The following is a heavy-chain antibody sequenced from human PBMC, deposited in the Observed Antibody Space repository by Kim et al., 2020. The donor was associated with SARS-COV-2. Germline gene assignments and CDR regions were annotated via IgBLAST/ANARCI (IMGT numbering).Heavy chain of an antibody. CDR3: AKDGRHGERRGSEDV. V-gene: IGHV3-23*01. Sequence: GGSLRLSCAASGFTFSSYAMSWVRQAPGKGLEWVSAISGSGGSTYYADSVKGRFTISRDNSKNTLYLQMNSLRAEDTAVYYCAKDGRHGERRGSEDVWGQGTTVTVSS. CDR1: GFTFSSYA. D-gene: IGHD1-26*01. CDR2: ISGSGGST. J-gene: IGHJ6*02.